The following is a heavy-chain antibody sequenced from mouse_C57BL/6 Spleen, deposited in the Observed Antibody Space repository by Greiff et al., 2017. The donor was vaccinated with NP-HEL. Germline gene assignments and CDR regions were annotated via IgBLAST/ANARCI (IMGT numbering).Heavy chain of an antibody. D-gene: IGHD2-3*01. CDR2: IYPRSGNT. CDR3: ARYDGYFDV. Sequence: ESGAELARPGASVKLSCKASGYTFTSYGISWVKQRTGQGLEWIGEIYPRSGNTYYNEKFKGKATLTADKSSSTAYMELRSLTSEDSAVYFCARYDGYFDVWGTGTTVTVSS. J-gene: IGHJ1*03. CDR1: GYTFTSYG. V-gene: IGHV1-81*01.